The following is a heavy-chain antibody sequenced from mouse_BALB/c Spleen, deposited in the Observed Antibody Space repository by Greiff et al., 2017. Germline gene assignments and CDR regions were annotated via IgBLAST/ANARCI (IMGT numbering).Heavy chain of an antibody. CDR3: ARYKGITSGYAMDY. CDR1: GDSITSGY. CDR2: ISYSGST. D-gene: IGHD2-4*01. V-gene: IGHV3-8*02. Sequence: DVKLQESGPSLVKPSQTLSLTCSVTGDSITSGYWNWIRKFPGNKLEYMGYISYSGSTYYNPSLKSRISITRDTSKNQYYLQLNSVTTEDTATYYCARYKGITSGYAMDYWGQGTSVTVSS. J-gene: IGHJ4*01.